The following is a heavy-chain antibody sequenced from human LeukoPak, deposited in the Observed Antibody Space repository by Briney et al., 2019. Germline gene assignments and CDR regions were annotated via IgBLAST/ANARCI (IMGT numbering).Heavy chain of an antibody. V-gene: IGHV1-2*02. CDR2: INPNSGGT. CDR1: GYTFTGYY. D-gene: IGHD4-11*01. CDR3: AATYNTVKLSRNWFDP. Sequence: ASVTVSFKASGYTFTGYYMHWVGQAPGQGGEWMGWINPNSGGTNYAQKLQGRVTMNTETDTSKDYMEVRSQRCGDTAVYYCAATYNTVKLSRNWFDPWGQGTLVTVSS. J-gene: IGHJ5*02.